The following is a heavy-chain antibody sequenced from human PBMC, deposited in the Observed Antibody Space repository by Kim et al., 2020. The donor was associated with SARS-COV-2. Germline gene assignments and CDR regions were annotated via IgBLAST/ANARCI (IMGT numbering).Heavy chain of an antibody. V-gene: IGHV6-1*01. CDR3: ARVGRVQPGGWFDP. J-gene: IGHJ5*02. D-gene: IGHD2-15*01. Sequence: AVSVKSRITINPDTSKNQFSLQLNSVTPEDTAVYYCARVGRVQPGGWFDPWGQGTLVTVSS.